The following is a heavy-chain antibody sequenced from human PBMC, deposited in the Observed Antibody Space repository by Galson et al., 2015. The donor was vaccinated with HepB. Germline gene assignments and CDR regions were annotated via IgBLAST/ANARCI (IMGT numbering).Heavy chain of an antibody. D-gene: IGHD2-21*02. Sequence: ETLSLTCSVSGGSISRYHWTWIRQPAGKGLEWIGRIFSSGTTTYSPSLKSRVIMSVDTFRNHFSLKLTSMTAADTAVYFCASNRGGDSWDDAFDIWGQGTKVNVFS. CDR1: GGSISRYH. J-gene: IGHJ3*02. CDR2: IFSSGTT. CDR3: ASNRGGDSWDDAFDI. V-gene: IGHV4-4*07.